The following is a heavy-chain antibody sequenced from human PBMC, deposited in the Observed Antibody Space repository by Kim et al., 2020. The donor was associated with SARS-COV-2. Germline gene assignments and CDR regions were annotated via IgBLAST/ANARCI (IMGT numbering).Heavy chain of an antibody. J-gene: IGHJ4*02. V-gene: IGHV4-39*07. CDR2: VYYSGVT. D-gene: IGHD5-12*01. CDR3: ARWHSGYDDY. CDR1: DGSISSSSYY. Sequence: SETLSLTCTVSDGSISSSSYYWGWIRQPPGKGLEWIGSVYYSGVTYYSPSLKSRVTMSLDTSKNQFSLKVTSVTAADTAVYYCARWHSGYDDYWGQGT.